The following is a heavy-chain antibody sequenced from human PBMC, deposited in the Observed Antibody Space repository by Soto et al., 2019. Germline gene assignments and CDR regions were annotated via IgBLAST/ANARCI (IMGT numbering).Heavy chain of an antibody. CDR3: AKDLGYDFWSGSLDY. CDR2: ISYDGSNK. V-gene: IGHV3-30*18. D-gene: IGHD3-3*01. J-gene: IGHJ4*02. Sequence: TGGSLRLSCAASGFTFSSYGMHWVRQAPGKGLEWVAVISYDGSNKYYADSVKGRFTISRDNSKNTLYLQMNSLRAEDTAVYYCAKDLGYDFWSGSLDYWGQGTLVTVSS. CDR1: GFTFSSYG.